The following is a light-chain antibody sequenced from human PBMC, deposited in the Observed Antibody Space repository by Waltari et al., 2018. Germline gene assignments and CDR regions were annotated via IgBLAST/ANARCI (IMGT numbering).Light chain of an antibody. CDR3: LQYNDCPPWT. CDR2: GAY. V-gene: IGKV3-15*01. Sequence: DIVMTQSPATLSVSPGERATLSCRASQSVFSNLAWYQQKPGQAPRLLIFGAYTRATDIPGRFSGSGSGTEFTLTISSLQSEDAAVYYCLQYNDCPPWTFGQGTTVEIK. CDR1: QSVFSN. J-gene: IGKJ1*01.